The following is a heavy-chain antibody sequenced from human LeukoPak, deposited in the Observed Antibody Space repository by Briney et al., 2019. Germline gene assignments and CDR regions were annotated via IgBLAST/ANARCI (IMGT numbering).Heavy chain of an antibody. CDR2: INWNGGST. J-gene: IGHJ4*02. V-gene: IGHV3-20*04. CDR3: ARSLYSSSWYGSDY. CDR1: GFTFDDYG. Sequence: GKPLRLSCAASGFTFDDYGMSWVRQAPGKGLEWVSGINWNGGSTGYADSVKGRFTISRDNAKNSLYLQMNSLRAEDTALYYCARSLYSSSWYGSDYWGQGTLVTVSS. D-gene: IGHD6-13*01.